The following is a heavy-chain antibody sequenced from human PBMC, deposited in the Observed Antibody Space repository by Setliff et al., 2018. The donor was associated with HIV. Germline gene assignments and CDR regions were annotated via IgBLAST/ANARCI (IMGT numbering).Heavy chain of an antibody. V-gene: IGHV3-7*01. D-gene: IGHD3-22*01. Sequence: QPGGSLRLSCAASGFTFTTYWMSWVRQSPGKGLEWVANINQNGREKYYVDSVKGRFTISRDNAKDSLYLQMNSLRGEDTAVYYCAGSRGYFVKAEWGQGTLVTVSS. J-gene: IGHJ4*02. CDR3: AGSRGYFVKAE. CDR1: GFTFTTYW. CDR2: INQNGREK.